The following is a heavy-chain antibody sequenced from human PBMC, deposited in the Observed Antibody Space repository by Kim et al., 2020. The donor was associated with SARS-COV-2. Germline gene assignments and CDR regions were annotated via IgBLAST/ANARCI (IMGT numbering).Heavy chain of an antibody. CDR1: GFTFSSYA. CDR2: ISYDGSNK. V-gene: IGHV3-30-3*01. J-gene: IGHJ3*02. Sequence: GGSLRLSCAASGFTFSSYAMHWVRQAPGKGLEWVAVISYDGSNKYYADSVKGRFTISRDNSKNTLYLQMNSLRAEDTAVYYCARDPGLRCSSTSCYTSHAFDIWGQGTMVTVSS. CDR3: ARDPGLRCSSTSCYTSHAFDI. D-gene: IGHD2-2*02.